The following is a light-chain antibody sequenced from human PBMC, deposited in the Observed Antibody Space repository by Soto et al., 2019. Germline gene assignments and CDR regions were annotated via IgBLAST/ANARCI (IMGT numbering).Light chain of an antibody. CDR2: GAS. J-gene: IGKJ1*01. CDR3: HQYGSSPRT. CDR1: QSDSSIY. Sequence: EIVLTQSPGTLSLSPGERATLSCRASQSDSSIYLAWFQQKPGQAPRLLIYGASSRATGIPDRFSGSGSGTYFTLTTSRLEPEDFAVYYCHQYGSSPRTFGQGTKVEIK. V-gene: IGKV3-20*01.